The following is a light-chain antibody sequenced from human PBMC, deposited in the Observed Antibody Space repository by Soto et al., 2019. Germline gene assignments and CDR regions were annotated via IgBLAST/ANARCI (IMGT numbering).Light chain of an antibody. CDR2: ANS. V-gene: IGLV1-40*01. Sequence: QSVLTQPPSVSGAPGQRVTISCTGPSSNIGAGYDVHWYQHLPGTAPKLLIYANSDRPSGVPDRFSGSKSATSASLAITGLQAEDEADYYCQSYDTSLSGSVFGRGTKLTVL. CDR1: SSNIGAGYD. CDR3: QSYDTSLSGSV. J-gene: IGLJ2*01.